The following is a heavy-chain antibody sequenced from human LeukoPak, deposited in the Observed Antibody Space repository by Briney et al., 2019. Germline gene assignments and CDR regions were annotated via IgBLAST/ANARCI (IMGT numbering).Heavy chain of an antibody. J-gene: IGHJ4*02. D-gene: IGHD6-19*01. V-gene: IGHV4-59*01. CDR1: GDSMSNYY. CDR2: INHSGST. Sequence: PSETLSLTCTVSGDSMSNYYWSWIRQPPGKGLEWIGEINHSGSTNYNPSLKSRVTISVDTSKNQFSLKLSSVTAADTAVYYCARDLRIAVAGTLFGGWDYWGQGTLVTVSS. CDR3: ARDLRIAVAGTLFGGWDY.